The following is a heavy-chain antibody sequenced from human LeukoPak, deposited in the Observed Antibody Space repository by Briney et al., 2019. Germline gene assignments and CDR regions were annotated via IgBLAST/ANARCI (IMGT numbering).Heavy chain of an antibody. V-gene: IGHV3-30*02. CDR2: IRYDGSNK. CDR3: AKCSIAVAVTGWFDP. J-gene: IGHJ5*02. CDR1: GFTFSSYG. D-gene: IGHD6-19*01. Sequence: GGSLRLSCAASGFTFSSYGMHWVRQAPGKGLEWVAFIRYDGSNKYYADSVKGRFTISRDNAKNSLYLQMNILRAEDTAVYYCAKCSIAVAVTGWFDPWGQGTLVTVS.